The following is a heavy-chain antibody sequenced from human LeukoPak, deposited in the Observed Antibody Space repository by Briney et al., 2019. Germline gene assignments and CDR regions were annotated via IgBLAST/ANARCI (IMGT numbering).Heavy chain of an antibody. CDR1: GFTFSSYS. CDR3: ARDRSGSYDFDY. V-gene: IGHV3-21*01. D-gene: IGHD1-26*01. J-gene: IGHJ4*02. Sequence: PGGSLRLSCAASGFTFSSYSMNWVRQAPGKGLEWVSSISSSSSYIYYADSVKGRFTISRDVAKNSLYLQMNSLRAEDTAVYYCARDRSGSYDFDYWGQGALVTVSS. CDR2: ISSSSSYI.